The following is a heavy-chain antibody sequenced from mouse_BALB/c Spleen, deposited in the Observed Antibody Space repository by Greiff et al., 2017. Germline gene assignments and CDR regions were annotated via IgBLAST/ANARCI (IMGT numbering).Heavy chain of an antibody. CDR3: TRENYDYEGAFAY. CDR1: GFTFSNYW. D-gene: IGHD2-4*01. CDR2: IRLKSNNYAT. V-gene: IGHV6-6*02. Sequence: EVMLVESGGGLVQPGGSMKLSCVASGFTFSNYWMNWVRQSPEKGLEWVAEIRLKSNNYATHYAESVKGRFTISRDDSKSSVYLQMNNLRAEDTGIYYCTRENYDYEGAFAYWGQGTLVTVSA. J-gene: IGHJ3*01.